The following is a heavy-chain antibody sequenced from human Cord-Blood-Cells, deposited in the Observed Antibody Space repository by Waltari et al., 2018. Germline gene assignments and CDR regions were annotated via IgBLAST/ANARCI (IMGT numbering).Heavy chain of an antibody. CDR2: ISSSSSTI. CDR3: ARDLRTTVTTYYFDY. CDR1: GFTFSSYS. V-gene: IGHV3-48*02. D-gene: IGHD4-4*01. J-gene: IGHJ4*02. Sequence: EVQLVESGGGLVQPGGSLRLSCAASGFTFSSYSLNWVRQAAGKGLEWVSYISSSSSTIYYADSVKGRFTISRDNAKNSLYLQMNSLRDEDTAVYYCARDLRTTVTTYYFDYWGQGTLVTVYS.